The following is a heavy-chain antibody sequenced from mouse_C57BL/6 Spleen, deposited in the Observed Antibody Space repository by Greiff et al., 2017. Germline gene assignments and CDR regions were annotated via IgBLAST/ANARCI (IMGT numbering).Heavy chain of an antibody. J-gene: IGHJ1*03. CDR3: ARRGTTCWYFDV. Sequence: QVQLQQSGAELVKPGASVKISCKASGYAFSSYWMNWVKQRPGKGLEWIGQIYPGDGDTNYNGKFKGKATLTADKSSSTAYMQLSSLTSEDSAVXFCARRGTTCWYFDVWGTGTTVTVSS. D-gene: IGHD1-1*01. CDR1: GYAFSSYW. V-gene: IGHV1-80*01. CDR2: IYPGDGDT.